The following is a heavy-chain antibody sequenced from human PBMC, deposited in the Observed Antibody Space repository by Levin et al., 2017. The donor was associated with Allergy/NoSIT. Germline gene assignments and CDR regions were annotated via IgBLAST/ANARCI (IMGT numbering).Heavy chain of an antibody. Sequence: PGGSLRLSCKASGGALNNHAFSWVRQAPGQGLEWMGGTVPIFRSANYAHKSHGRVTIDADKSTNTSYLELRSLTSADTAVYYCATIPRDDFWRGSFDYWGQGTLVTVSS. CDR2: TVPIFRSA. CDR3: ATIPRDDFWRGSFDY. D-gene: IGHD3-3*01. V-gene: IGHV1-69*06. CDR1: GGALNNHA. J-gene: IGHJ4*02.